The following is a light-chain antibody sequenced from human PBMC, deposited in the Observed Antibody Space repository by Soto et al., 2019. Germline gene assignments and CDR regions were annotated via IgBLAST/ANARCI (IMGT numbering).Light chain of an antibody. J-gene: IGLJ2*01. CDR3: SSYTSSSTVV. CDR1: SSDVGGYNY. Sequence: QSALTQPASVSGSPGQSITISCTGTSSDVGGYNYVSWYQQHPGKAPKLMIYEVSKRPSGVSNRFSGSKSGNTASLTISGLQAEDEGDYYCSSYTSSSTVVFGGGTKLTDL. V-gene: IGLV2-14*01. CDR2: EVS.